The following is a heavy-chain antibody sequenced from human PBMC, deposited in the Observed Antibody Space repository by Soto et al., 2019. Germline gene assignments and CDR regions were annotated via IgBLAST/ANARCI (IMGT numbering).Heavy chain of an antibody. CDR2: MSHRGGT. Sequence: QVQLQQWGAGLLKPSETLSLTCAVYGGSVSSGNYYWSWIRQPPGKGLEWIGEMSHRGGTHFNPSLKGRVTISVDTSKSHFSLKMSSVTAADTALYYCARVERGTATTVVDAFDIWGPGTMVTVSS. J-gene: IGHJ3*02. CDR3: ARVERGTATTVVDAFDI. D-gene: IGHD1-1*01. V-gene: IGHV4-34*01. CDR1: GGSVSSGNYY.